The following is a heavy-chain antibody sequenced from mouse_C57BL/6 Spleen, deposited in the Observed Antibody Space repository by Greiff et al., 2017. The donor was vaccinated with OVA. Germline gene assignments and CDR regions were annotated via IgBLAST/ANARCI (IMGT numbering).Heavy chain of an antibody. CDR3: ARSGHYYGSSYGYFDY. D-gene: IGHD1-1*01. CDR2: INPSSGYT. J-gene: IGHJ2*01. Sequence: VQLQQSGAELARPGASVKMSCKASGYTFTSYTMHWVKQRPGQGLEWIGYINPSSGYTKYTQKFKDKATLTADKSSSTAYMQLSSLTSEDSAVYYCARSGHYYGSSYGYFDYWGQGTTLTVSS. V-gene: IGHV1-4*01. CDR1: GYTFTSYT.